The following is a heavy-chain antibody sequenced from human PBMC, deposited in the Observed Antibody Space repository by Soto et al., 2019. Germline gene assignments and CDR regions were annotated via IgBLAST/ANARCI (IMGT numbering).Heavy chain of an antibody. V-gene: IGHV4-59*01. D-gene: IGHD3-9*01. J-gene: IGHJ4*02. CDR3: ATLRYLDWLSDY. CDR1: GGSISSYY. Sequence: PSETLSLTCTVSGGSISSYYWSWIRQPPGKGLEWIGYIYYSGSTNYNPSLKSRVTISVDTSKNQFSLKLSSVTAADTAVYYCATLRYLDWLSDYWGQGTLVTVSS. CDR2: IYYSGST.